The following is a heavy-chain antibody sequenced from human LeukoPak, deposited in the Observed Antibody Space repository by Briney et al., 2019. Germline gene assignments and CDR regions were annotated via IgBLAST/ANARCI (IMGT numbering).Heavy chain of an antibody. Sequence: SETLSLTCAVYGGSFSGYYWSWIRQPPGKGLEWIGEINHSGSTNYNPSLKSRVTISVDTSKNQFSLKLSSVTAADTAVYYCARGPRVINSWFDPWGQGTLVTVSS. V-gene: IGHV4-34*01. CDR1: GGSFSGYY. D-gene: IGHD3-22*01. CDR3: ARGPRVINSWFDP. J-gene: IGHJ5*02. CDR2: INHSGST.